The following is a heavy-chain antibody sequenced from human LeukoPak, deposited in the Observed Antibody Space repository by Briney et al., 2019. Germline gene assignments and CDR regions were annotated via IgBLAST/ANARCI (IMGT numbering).Heavy chain of an antibody. J-gene: IGHJ6*03. CDR3: ARGYSYGQRDYYYYMDV. Sequence: GGSLRLSCAASGFTFSSYSMNWVRQAPGKGLEWVSYISSSSSNKYYADSVKGRFTISRDNAKNSLYLQMNSLRAEDTAVYYCARGYSYGQRDYYYYMDVWGKGTRVTVS. CDR1: GFTFSSYS. D-gene: IGHD5-18*01. V-gene: IGHV3-48*04. CDR2: ISSSSSNK.